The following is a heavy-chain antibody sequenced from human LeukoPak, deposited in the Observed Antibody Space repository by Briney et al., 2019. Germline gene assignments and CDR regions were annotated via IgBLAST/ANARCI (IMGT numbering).Heavy chain of an antibody. V-gene: IGHV3-23*01. CDR1: GFTFSTYA. CDR2: ISGSGANT. J-gene: IGHJ4*02. CDR3: ARAARGDELFDY. D-gene: IGHD3-16*01. Sequence: GGSLRLSCAASGFTFSTYAMSWVRQAPGRGLEWVSTISGSGANTYYADSVRGRFTISRDNSKNTLCLHMNSLRAEDTAVYYCARAARGDELFDYWGQGTLVTVSS.